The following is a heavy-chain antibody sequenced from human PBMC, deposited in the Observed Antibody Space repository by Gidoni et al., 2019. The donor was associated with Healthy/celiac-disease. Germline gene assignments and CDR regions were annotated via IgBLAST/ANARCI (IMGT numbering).Heavy chain of an antibody. CDR3: ARTYSSGWTSVNWFDP. CDR2: MNPNSGNT. CDR1: GYTFTSYD. D-gene: IGHD6-19*01. V-gene: IGHV1-8*01. Sequence: QVQLVQSGAEVKKPGASVTVSCKASGYTFTSYDINWVRQATGQGLEWMGWMNPNSGNTGYAQKFQGRVTMTRNTSISTAYMELSSLRSEDTAVYYCARTYSSGWTSVNWFDPWGQGTLVTVSS. J-gene: IGHJ5*02.